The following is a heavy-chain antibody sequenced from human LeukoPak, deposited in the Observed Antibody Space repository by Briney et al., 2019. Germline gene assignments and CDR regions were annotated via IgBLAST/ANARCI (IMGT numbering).Heavy chain of an antibody. CDR1: GGSISSSSYY. CDR2: IYYSGST. J-gene: IGHJ3*02. V-gene: IGHV4-39*01. D-gene: IGHD4-17*01. Sequence: PSETLSLTCTISGGSISSSSYYWGWIRQPPGKGLEWIGSIYYSGSTYYNPSLKSRVTISVDTSKNQFSLKLSSVTAADTAVYYCAKRDDYGDYLVAFDIWGQGTMVTVSS. CDR3: AKRDDYGDYLVAFDI.